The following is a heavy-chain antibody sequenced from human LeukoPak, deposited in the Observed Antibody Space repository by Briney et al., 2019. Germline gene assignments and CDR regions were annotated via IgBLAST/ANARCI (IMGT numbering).Heavy chain of an antibody. CDR3: ASLDVGFGELFPTGAFDI. CDR1: GFTFSSYG. D-gene: IGHD3-10*01. Sequence: QPGGSLRLSCAASGFTFSSYGMHWVRQAPGKGLEWVSAISGSGGSTYYADSVKGRFTISRDNSKNTLYLQMNSLRAEDTAVYYCASLDVGFGELFPTGAFDIWGQGTMVTVSS. CDR2: ISGSGGST. J-gene: IGHJ3*02. V-gene: IGHV3-23*01.